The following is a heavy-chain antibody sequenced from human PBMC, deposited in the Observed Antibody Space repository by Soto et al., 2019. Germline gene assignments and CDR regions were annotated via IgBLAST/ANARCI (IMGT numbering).Heavy chain of an antibody. CDR3: ARGGYSVVVPGATDY. D-gene: IGHD2-2*01. V-gene: IGHV3-48*02. CDR2: ITSSSDAI. J-gene: IGHJ4*02. Sequence: PGGSLRLSCAASGFTFSNFGMNWVRQAPGKGLEWVSYITSSSDAIYYADSVKGRFTISRDNAKNSLYLQMSSLRDEDTAVYYCARGGYSVVVPGATDYWGQGXLVTVSS. CDR1: GFTFSNFG.